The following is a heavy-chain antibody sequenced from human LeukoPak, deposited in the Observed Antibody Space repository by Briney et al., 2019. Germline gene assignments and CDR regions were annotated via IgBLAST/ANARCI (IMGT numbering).Heavy chain of an antibody. CDR2: INPNSGGT. V-gene: IGHV1-2*06. J-gene: IGHJ4*02. Sequence: ASVKVSCKASGYTFTGYYMHWVRQAPGQGLEWMGRINPNSGGTNYAQKFQGRVTMTRDTSISTAYMELSRLRSDDTAVYYCARGLEDGWPFGYWGQGTLVTVSS. CDR1: GYTFTGYY. D-gene: IGHD2-15*01. CDR3: ARGLEDGWPFGY.